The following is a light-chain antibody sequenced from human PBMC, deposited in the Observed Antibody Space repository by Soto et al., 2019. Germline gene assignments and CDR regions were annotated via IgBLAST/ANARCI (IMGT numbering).Light chain of an antibody. V-gene: IGKV1-33*01. J-gene: IGKJ1*01. CDR1: QDINNC. CDR3: QQYNSYSSWT. Sequence: DIQMTQTPSSLSASVGDRVTITCQASQDINNCLNWYHQKPGKAPKLLIYDVSNLETGVPSRFSGSGSGTEFTLTISSLQPDDFATYYCQQYNSYSSWTFGQGTKVDIK. CDR2: DVS.